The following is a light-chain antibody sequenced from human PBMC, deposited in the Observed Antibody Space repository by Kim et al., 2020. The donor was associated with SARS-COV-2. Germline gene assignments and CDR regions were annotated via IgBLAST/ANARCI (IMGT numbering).Light chain of an antibody. CDR1: QDINNY. V-gene: IGKV1-27*01. Sequence: ASVGDRVTITCRASQDINNYLAWYQQKPGKVPKVLIYSASGLRLGVPSRFSGSGSGTDFTLTISRLQPEDVATYYCQKYDGAPWTFGQGTRVEIK. CDR2: SAS. CDR3: QKYDGAPWT. J-gene: IGKJ1*01.